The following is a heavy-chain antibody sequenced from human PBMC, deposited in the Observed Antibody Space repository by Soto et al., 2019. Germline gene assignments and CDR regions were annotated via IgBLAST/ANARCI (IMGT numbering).Heavy chain of an antibody. CDR2: IYYSGST. Sequence: PSETLSLTCTVSGGSISSSSYYWGWIRQPPGKGLEWIGIIYYSGSTYYNPSLKSRVTISVDTSKNQFSLKLSSVTAADTAVYYCARHKVLYDVRSGYPRWFDPWGQGTLVTVSS. J-gene: IGHJ5*02. CDR3: ARHKVLYDVRSGYPRWFDP. V-gene: IGHV4-39*01. CDR1: GGSISSSSYY. D-gene: IGHD3-3*01.